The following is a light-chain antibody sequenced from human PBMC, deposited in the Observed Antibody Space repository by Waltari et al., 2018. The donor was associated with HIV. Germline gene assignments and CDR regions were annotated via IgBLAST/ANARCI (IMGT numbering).Light chain of an antibody. CDR3: DSRDSSGNNLV. J-gene: IGLJ2*01. Sequence: SSELTQDPAVSVALGPTVRITCPGDSLRKYYASWYQQKPGQAPILVIYGKNNRPSGIPDRFSGSSSGNTASLTITGAQAEDEADYYCDSRDSSGNNLVFGGGTKLTVL. CDR1: SLRKYY. CDR2: GKN. V-gene: IGLV3-19*01.